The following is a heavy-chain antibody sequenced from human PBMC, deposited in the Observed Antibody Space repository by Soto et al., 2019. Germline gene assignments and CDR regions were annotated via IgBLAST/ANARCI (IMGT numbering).Heavy chain of an antibody. CDR2: IYHSGST. D-gene: IGHD2-8*01. V-gene: IGHV4-30-2*01. CDR3: ARAPHYCTNGVCYTGPSNRFDP. Sequence: PSETLSLTCAVSGGSISSGGYSWSWIRQPPGKGLEWIGYIYHSGSTYYKPSLKSRVTISVDRSKNQFSLKLSSVTAADTDVYYWARAPHYCTNGVCYTGPSNRFDPWGQEPLVTASS. J-gene: IGHJ5*02. CDR1: GGSISSGGYS.